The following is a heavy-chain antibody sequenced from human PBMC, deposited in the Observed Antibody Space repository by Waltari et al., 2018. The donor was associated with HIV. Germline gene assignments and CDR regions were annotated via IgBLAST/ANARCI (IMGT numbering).Heavy chain of an antibody. D-gene: IGHD5-12*01. Sequence: EVQLVESGGGLVQSGRSLRLSCAASGFTFDDYAMHWVRLRPGKGLEWVSGLNWNGDKPNYADSVKGRFTISRDNAKNSLYLHISSLRPEDTAFYYCAKDIDALVSTAGYLDYWGQGTLVTVFS. J-gene: IGHJ4*02. V-gene: IGHV3-9*01. CDR1: GFTFDDYA. CDR2: LNWNGDKP. CDR3: AKDIDALVSTAGYLDY.